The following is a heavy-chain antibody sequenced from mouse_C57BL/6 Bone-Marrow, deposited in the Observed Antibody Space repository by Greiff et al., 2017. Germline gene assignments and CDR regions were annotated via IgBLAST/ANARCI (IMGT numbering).Heavy chain of an antibody. CDR2: IYPRSGNT. CDR3: ARGGYYGSYYFDY. Sequence: QVTLKVSGAELARPGASVKLSCKASGYTFTSYGISWVKQRTGQGLEWIGEIYPRSGNTYYNEKFKGKATLTADKSSSTAYMELRSLTSEDSAVYFCARGGYYGSYYFDYWGQGTTLTVSS. CDR1: GYTFTSYG. V-gene: IGHV1-81*01. J-gene: IGHJ2*01. D-gene: IGHD2-2*01.